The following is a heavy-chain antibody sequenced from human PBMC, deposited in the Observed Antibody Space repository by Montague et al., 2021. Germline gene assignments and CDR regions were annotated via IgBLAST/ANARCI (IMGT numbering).Heavy chain of an antibody. Sequence: IIYYADSVKGRFTISRDNAKNSLYLQMNSLRDEDTAVYFCARDVFGELFSYYYYYMDVWGKGTTVTVS. J-gene: IGHJ6*03. CDR3: ARDVFGELFSYYYYYMDV. D-gene: IGHD3-10*01. V-gene: IGHV3-48*02. CDR2: II.